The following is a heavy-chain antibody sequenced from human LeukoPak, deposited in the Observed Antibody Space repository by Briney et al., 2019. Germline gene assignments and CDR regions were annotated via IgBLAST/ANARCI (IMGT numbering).Heavy chain of an antibody. CDR3: TTDLADDSSGYYNFDY. J-gene: IGHJ4*02. CDR2: IKSKTDGGTT. D-gene: IGHD3-22*01. CDR1: GFTFSNAW. Sequence: GGSLRLSCAASGFTFSNAWMSWVRQAPGKGLEWVGRIKSKTDGGTTDYAAPVKSRFTISRDDSKNTLYLQMNSLKTEDTAVYYCTTDLADDSSGYYNFDYWGQGTLVTVSS. V-gene: IGHV3-15*01.